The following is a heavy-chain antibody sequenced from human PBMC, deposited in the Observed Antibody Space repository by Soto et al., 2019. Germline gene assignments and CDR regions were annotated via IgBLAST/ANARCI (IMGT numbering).Heavy chain of an antibody. V-gene: IGHV1-69*13. Sequence: QVQLEQSGAEVKKPGSSVKVSCKASGGTFSTYGMNWVRLAPGQGLEWMGGIIPKFGTTNYAQKFQGRVTITADESTNTAYMELNYLRSEDTAVYFCARELDPYYGGNSLSLDYWGQGTLVTVSS. CDR2: IIPKFGTT. J-gene: IGHJ4*02. CDR3: ARELDPYYGGNSLSLDY. D-gene: IGHD4-17*01. CDR1: GGTFSTYG.